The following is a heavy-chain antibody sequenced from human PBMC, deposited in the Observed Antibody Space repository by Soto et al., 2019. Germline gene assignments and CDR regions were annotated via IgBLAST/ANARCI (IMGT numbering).Heavy chain of an antibody. V-gene: IGHV4-4*02. Sequence: QVQLQESGPGLVKPSGTLSLTCAVSGDSISNSRWWTWVRQPPGKGLEWIGDIFHSGDTNYNPSLKSRVFISVDTSQNQSSLKVSSVTASDTAVYYCSYRTGWYRHDVWGQGTLVTVSS. CDR2: IFHSGDT. D-gene: IGHD6-19*01. J-gene: IGHJ3*01. CDR1: GDSISNSRW. CDR3: SYRTGWYRHDV.